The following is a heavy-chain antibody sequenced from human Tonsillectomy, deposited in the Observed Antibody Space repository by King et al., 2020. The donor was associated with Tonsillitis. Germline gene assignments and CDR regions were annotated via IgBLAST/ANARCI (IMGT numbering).Heavy chain of an antibody. V-gene: IGHV3-66*01. Sequence: VQLVESGGGLVQPGGSLRLSCAASGFTVSSNYMSWVRQAPGKGLEWVSVIYSGDSTYYADSVKGRFTISRDNSKNTLYLQMNSLRAEDTAVYYCARDGTDRGGGYSSSWTKYYYGLDVWGQGTTVTVSS. CDR2: IYSGDST. J-gene: IGHJ6*02. CDR3: ARDGTDRGGGYSSSWTKYYYGLDV. D-gene: IGHD6-13*01. CDR1: GFTVSSNY.